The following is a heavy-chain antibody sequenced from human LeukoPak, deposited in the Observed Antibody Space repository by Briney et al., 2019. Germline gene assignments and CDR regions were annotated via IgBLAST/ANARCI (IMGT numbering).Heavy chain of an antibody. Sequence: PGGSLRLSCAASGFTFSSYGMSWVRQAPGKGLEWVSAISGSGGSTYYADSVKGRFTISRDNAKNSLYLQMNSLRAEDTAVYYCASGGDGYNRHDYWGQGTLVTVSS. D-gene: IGHD5-24*01. J-gene: IGHJ4*02. V-gene: IGHV3-23*01. CDR2: ISGSGGST. CDR3: ASGGDGYNRHDY. CDR1: GFTFSSYG.